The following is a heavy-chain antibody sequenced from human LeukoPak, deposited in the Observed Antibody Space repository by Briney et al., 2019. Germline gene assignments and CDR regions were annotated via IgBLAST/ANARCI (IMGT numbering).Heavy chain of an antibody. CDR1: RFMFSKYW. V-gene: IGHV3-7*01. CDR3: ARIGYSSSSFDY. CDR2: IKQDGSVK. D-gene: IGHD6-6*01. J-gene: IGHJ4*02. Sequence: GGSLRLSCATSRFMFSKYWMSWVRQAPGRGLEWVANIKQDGSVKYYVDSVKGRFTISRDNAKNSLYLQMNSLRAEDTALYYCARIGYSSSSFDYWGQGTLITVSS.